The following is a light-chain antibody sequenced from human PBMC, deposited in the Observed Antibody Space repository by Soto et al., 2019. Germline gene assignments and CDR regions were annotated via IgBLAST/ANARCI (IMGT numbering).Light chain of an antibody. CDR3: SSYSGTNYHYV. CDR1: SSDVGGYNY. J-gene: IGLJ1*01. Sequence: QSALTQPPSASGPFGQSVTISCTGTSSDVGGYNYVSWYQQHPGKVPKLMIYEVSERPSGVPDRFSGSKSGNTASLTVSGLQADDEADYYCSSYSGTNYHYVFGTGTKVTVL. CDR2: EVS. V-gene: IGLV2-8*01.